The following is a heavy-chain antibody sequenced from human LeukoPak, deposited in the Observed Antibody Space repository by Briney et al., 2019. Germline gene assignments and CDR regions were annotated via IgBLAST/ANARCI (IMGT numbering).Heavy chain of an antibody. D-gene: IGHD3-3*01. Sequence: PGVSLRLSCAASGFTFSSYAMSWVRQAPGKGLEWVSAISGSGGSTYYADSVKGRFTISRDNSKDTLYLQMNSLRAEDTAVYYCAKRNIGFLEWLSEFDYWGQGTLVTVSS. J-gene: IGHJ4*02. CDR3: AKRNIGFLEWLSEFDY. CDR2: ISGSGGST. V-gene: IGHV3-23*01. CDR1: GFTFSSYA.